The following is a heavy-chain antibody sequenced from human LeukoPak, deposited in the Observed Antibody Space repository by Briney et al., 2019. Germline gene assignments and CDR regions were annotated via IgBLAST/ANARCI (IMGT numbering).Heavy chain of an antibody. CDR2: ISDSSSMI. J-gene: IGHJ4*02. Sequence: GGPLRLSCAASGFTFSDYYMSWIRQAPGKGLEWISYISDSSSMIYYADSVKGRFTISRDNAKNSLYLQMNSLRAEDTAVYYCAREKDSSWNEPYKFDYWGQGTLVTVSS. CDR3: AREKDSSWNEPYKFDY. D-gene: IGHD6-13*01. CDR1: GFTFSDYY. V-gene: IGHV3-11*01.